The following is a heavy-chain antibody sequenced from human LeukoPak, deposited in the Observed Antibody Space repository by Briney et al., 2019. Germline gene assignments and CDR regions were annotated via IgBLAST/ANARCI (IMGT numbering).Heavy chain of an antibody. J-gene: IGHJ4*01. CDR3: AKGMPDMAYLDY. V-gene: IGHV3-48*01. CDR2: ITISGGT. Sequence: GGSLTLSCAASGFTLSNYGMSWVRQAPGKGLEWVSYITISGGTYYADSVKGRFTISRDSAKDSLSLQMNSLRAEDTAVYYCAKGMPDMAYLDYWGHGTLVTVSS. CDR1: GFTLSNYG. D-gene: IGHD5-18*01.